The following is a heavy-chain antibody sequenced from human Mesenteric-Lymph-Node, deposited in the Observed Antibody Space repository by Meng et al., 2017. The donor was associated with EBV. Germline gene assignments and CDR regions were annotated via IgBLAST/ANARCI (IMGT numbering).Heavy chain of an antibody. CDR1: GFSLSTSGVG. V-gene: IGHV2-5*02. CDR2: IYWDDDK. Sequence: PLEESGPTLLKPTQTLTLTCTFSGFSLSTSGVGVGWIRPPPGKALEWLALIYWDDDKRYSPSLKSRLTITKDTSKTQVVLTMTNIDPVDTATYYCAHRPSTPMSATFDFWGQGTLVTVSS. J-gene: IGHJ4*02. CDR3: AHRPSTPMSATFDF.